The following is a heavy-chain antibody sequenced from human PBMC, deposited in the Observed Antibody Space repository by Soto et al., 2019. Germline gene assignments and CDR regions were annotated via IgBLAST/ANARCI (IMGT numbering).Heavy chain of an antibody. CDR2: INPNSGGT. Sequence: QVQLVQSGAEVKKPGASVKVSCKASGYTFTSYAMHWVRQAPGQRLEWMGWINPNSGGTNYAQKFQGRVTMTRDTSISTAYMELSRLRSDDTAVYYCARVRAGGPQRGYSYGWSDYWGQGTLVTVSS. CDR3: ARVRAGGPQRGYSYGWSDY. D-gene: IGHD5-18*01. V-gene: IGHV1-2*02. CDR1: GYTFTSYA. J-gene: IGHJ4*02.